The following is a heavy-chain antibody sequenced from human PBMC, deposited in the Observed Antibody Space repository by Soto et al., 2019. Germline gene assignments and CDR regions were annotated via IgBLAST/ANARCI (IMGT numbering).Heavy chain of an antibody. D-gene: IGHD5-18*01. CDR3: ARSLYTAMVNRPLYYFDY. V-gene: IGHV4-30-2*01. Sequence: SETLSLTCAVSGGSISSGGYSWSWIRQPPGKGLEWIGYIYHSGSTYYNPSLKSRVTISVDRSKNQFSLKLSPVTAADTAVYYCARSLYTAMVNRPLYYFDYWGQGTLVTVSS. J-gene: IGHJ4*02. CDR1: GGSISSGGYS. CDR2: IYHSGST.